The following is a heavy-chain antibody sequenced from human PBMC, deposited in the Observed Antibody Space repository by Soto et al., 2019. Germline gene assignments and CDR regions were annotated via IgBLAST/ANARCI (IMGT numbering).Heavy chain of an antibody. CDR2: IYYSGST. CDR3: ARRLFMGWLQFGYFDY. V-gene: IGHV4-39*01. J-gene: IGHJ4*02. CDR1: GGSISSSSYY. Sequence: NPSETLSLTCTVSGGSISSSSYYWGWIRQPPGKGLEWIGSIYYSGSTYYNPSLKSRVTISVDTSKNQFSLKLSSVTAADTAVYYCARRLFMGWLQFGYFDYWGQGTLVTVSS. D-gene: IGHD5-12*01.